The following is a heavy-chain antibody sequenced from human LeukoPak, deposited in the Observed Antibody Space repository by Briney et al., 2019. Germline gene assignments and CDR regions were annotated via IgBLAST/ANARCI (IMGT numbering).Heavy chain of an antibody. CDR1: GFILSSFA. CDR2: ISGSAGST. Sequence: GGSLRLSCAASGFILSSFAMTWVRQAPGKGLEWVSSISGSAGSTYYADSVKGRFTISRDNSKNTLYLQMNSLRAEDTAVYYCARVSVNIAAADYYFDYWGQGTLVTVSS. D-gene: IGHD6-13*01. J-gene: IGHJ4*02. CDR3: ARVSVNIAAADYYFDY. V-gene: IGHV3-23*01.